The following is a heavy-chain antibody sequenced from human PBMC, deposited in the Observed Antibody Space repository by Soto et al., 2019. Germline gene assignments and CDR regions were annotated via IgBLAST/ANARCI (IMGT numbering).Heavy chain of an antibody. D-gene: IGHD6-6*01. J-gene: IGHJ6*02. Sequence: QPGGSLRLSCAASGFTFSSYAMSWVRQAPGKGLEWVSVISGSGGRTYHADSVKGRFTISRDNSKNTVYLQMNSLRAEDTAVYYCAKAMYSSPWDYYYGMDVWGQGTTVTVSS. CDR1: GFTFSSYA. CDR3: AKAMYSSPWDYYYGMDV. CDR2: ISGSGGRT. V-gene: IGHV3-23*01.